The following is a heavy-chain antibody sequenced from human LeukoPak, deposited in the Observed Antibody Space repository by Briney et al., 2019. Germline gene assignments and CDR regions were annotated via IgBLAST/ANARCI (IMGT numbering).Heavy chain of an antibody. CDR1: GFTFSSYA. CDR3: ARDRTFFGVVTDYYYYYYMDV. V-gene: IGHV3-23*01. CDR2: ISGSGGST. J-gene: IGHJ6*03. Sequence: GGSLRLSCAASGFTFSSYAMSWVRQAPGKGLEWVSAISGSGGSTYYADSVKGRFTISRDNAKNSLYLQMNNLRAEDTAVYYCARDRTFFGVVTDYYYYYYMDVWGKGTTVTVSS. D-gene: IGHD3-3*01.